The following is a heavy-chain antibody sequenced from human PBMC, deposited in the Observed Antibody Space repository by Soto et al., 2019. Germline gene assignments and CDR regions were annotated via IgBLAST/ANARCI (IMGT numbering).Heavy chain of an antibody. CDR1: GCSINSYY. J-gene: IGHJ3*02. CDR2: IYYSGST. V-gene: IGHV4-59*01. D-gene: IGHD3-22*01. Sequence: SDTLSLSCTVSGCSINSYYWSWIRQPPGKGLEWIGYIYYSGSTNYNPSLKSRVTISVDTSKNQFSLKLSSVTAADTAVYYCARDLGGVSRWGYYDSRGNTHDAFDIWGQGTMVT. CDR3: ARDLGGVSRWGYYDSRGNTHDAFDI.